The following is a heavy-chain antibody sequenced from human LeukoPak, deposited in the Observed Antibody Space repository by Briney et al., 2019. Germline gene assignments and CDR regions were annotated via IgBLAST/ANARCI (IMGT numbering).Heavy chain of an antibody. CDR2: ISFSGGNT. CDR1: GFTFSHSA. J-gene: IGHJ3*01. CDR3: ARDIEFST. Sequence: GGSLRLSCAASGFTFSHSAMNRVRQAPGKGLEWVSLISFSGGNTYYADSMKGRFTISRDNYKDTLYLQMNSLRAEDTAMYYCARDIEFSTWGLGTMVTVSS. D-gene: IGHD3-3*02. V-gene: IGHV3-23*01.